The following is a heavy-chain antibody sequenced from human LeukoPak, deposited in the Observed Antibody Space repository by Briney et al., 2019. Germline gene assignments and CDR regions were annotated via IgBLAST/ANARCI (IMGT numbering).Heavy chain of an antibody. D-gene: IGHD4-11*01. CDR1: GGSFSGYY. J-gene: IGHJ5*02. V-gene: IGHV4-34*01. CDR3: ARGNDYSNYFDWFDP. Sequence: SETLSLTRAVNGGSFSGYYWSWTRQPPGKGLEGIGEINHSGSTNYNPSLNSRVTISVDTSKNQFSLKLSSVTTADTAVYYCARGNDYSNYFDWFDPWGQGTLVTVSS. CDR2: INHSGST.